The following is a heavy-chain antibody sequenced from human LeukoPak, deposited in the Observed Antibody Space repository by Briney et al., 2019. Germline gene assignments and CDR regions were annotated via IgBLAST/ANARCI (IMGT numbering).Heavy chain of an antibody. J-gene: IGHJ4*02. V-gene: IGHV4-38-2*02. CDR3: ARDQRGIAVAGIPY. CDR2: IYHSGST. CDR1: GYSISSGYY. Sequence: SETLSLTRTVSGYSISSGYYWGWIRQPPGKGLEWIGSIYHSGSTYYNPSLKSRVTISVDTSKNQFSLKLSSVTAADTAVYYCARDQRGIAVAGIPYWGQGTLVTVSS. D-gene: IGHD6-19*01.